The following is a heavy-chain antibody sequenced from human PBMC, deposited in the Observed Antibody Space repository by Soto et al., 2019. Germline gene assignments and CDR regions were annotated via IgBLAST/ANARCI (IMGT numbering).Heavy chain of an antibody. D-gene: IGHD4-17*01. CDR2: VSGDASNT. CDR1: GFTFTNYG. V-gene: IGHV3-23*01. J-gene: IGHJ4*02. CDR3: ARDVRASGEMFDY. Sequence: GGSLRLSCAASGFTFTNYGLSWVRQAPGKGLDWVATVSGDASNTHYADSMKGRFTISRDNSKSILFLQMKSLRVEDTAIYYCARDVRASGEMFDYWGQGTQVTVSS.